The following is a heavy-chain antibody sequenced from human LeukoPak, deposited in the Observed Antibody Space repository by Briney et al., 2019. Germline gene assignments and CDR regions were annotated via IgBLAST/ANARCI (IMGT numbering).Heavy chain of an antibody. CDR3: TTDLYDFWSGYYSGLGFDY. CDR2: IKSKTDGGTT. J-gene: IGHJ4*02. Sequence: GGSLRLSCAASGFTFSNAWMNWVRQAPGKGLEWVGRIKSKTDGGTTDYAAPVKGRFTISRDDSKNTLYLQMNSLKTEDTAVYYCTTDLYDFWSGYYSGLGFDYWGQGTLVTVPS. CDR1: GFTFSNAW. V-gene: IGHV3-15*07. D-gene: IGHD3-3*01.